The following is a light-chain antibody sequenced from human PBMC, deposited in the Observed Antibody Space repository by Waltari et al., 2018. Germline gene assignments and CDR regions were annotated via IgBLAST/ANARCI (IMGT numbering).Light chain of an antibody. J-gene: IGKJ2*01. CDR1: QSVFHTNDKNY. CDR3: QQYYSSPNT. CDR2: WAS. Sequence: DIVMTQSPDSLAVSLGERAVLNRKSSQSVFHTNDKNYLAWYQQKPGQPPKLLIYWASTRDSGVPDRFSGSGSGTDFTLAISSLQPEDVAVYVCQQYYSSPNTFGQGTKVEIK. V-gene: IGKV4-1*01.